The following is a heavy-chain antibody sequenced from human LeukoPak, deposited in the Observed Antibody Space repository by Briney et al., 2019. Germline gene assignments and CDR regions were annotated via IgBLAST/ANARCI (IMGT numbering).Heavy chain of an antibody. J-gene: IGHJ4*02. V-gene: IGHV3-48*01. D-gene: IGHD5-24*01. CDR2: ISSSSSTI. Sequence: PGGSLRLSCAASGFTFSSYSMNWVRQAPGKGLEWVSYISSSSSTIYYADSVKGRFTISRDNAKNSLYLQMNSLRAEDTAVYYCARVEMATISDYWGQGTLVTVSS. CDR3: ARVEMATISDY. CDR1: GFTFSSYS.